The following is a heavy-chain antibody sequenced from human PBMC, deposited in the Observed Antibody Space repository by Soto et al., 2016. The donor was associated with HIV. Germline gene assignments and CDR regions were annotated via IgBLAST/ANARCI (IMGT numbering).Heavy chain of an antibody. CDR1: GYSFIYYY. V-gene: IGHV1-2*02. CDR3: ARDLKGAFDI. J-gene: IGHJ3*02. Sequence: QVQLVQSGAEVKKPGASVKVSCKTSGYSFIYYYIHWVRQAPGQGLEWMGGINPHSGGTNPAQKFQGRVTMTTDTSISTAYMELNRLTSDDTAVYYCARDLKGAFDIRGTRDTWSASL. CDR2: INPHSGGT.